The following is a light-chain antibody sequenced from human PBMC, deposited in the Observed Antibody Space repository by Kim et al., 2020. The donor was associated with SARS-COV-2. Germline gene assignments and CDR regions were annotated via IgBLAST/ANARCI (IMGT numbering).Light chain of an antibody. J-gene: IGKJ2*01. V-gene: IGKV1-5*01. CDR1: QSISSW. CDR2: EAS. Sequence: VGNRVPCTGGASQSISSWLACYQQKQGKVPRLLTNEASSLERGVPSRFSGSGLGKELTLTLRSLKPDDFATYNCQQYKSYPYTVGKGPKLE. CDR3: QQYKSYPYT.